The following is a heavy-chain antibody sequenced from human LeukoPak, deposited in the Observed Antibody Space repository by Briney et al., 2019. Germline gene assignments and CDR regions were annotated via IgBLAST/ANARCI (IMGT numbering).Heavy chain of an antibody. J-gene: IGHJ3*02. CDR2: ISPSGENR. Sequence: QAGGSRRLSCAGSGFIFGGYTMNGVRQAPGKGRGWLSYISPSGENRLYADSVKGRFSISRDNAKNSVYLQMYSLRAEDTAVYYCASRRSGWPNAAFDIWGQGTMVTVTS. CDR3: ASRRSGWPNAAFDI. V-gene: IGHV3-48*01. D-gene: IGHD6-19*01. CDR1: GFIFGGYT.